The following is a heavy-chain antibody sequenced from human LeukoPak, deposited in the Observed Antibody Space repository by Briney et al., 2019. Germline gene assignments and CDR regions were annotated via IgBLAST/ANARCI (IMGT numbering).Heavy chain of an antibody. V-gene: IGHV1-69*13. CDR2: FIPIFGTA. CDR1: GGTFSVYA. D-gene: IGHD3-16*01. J-gene: IGHJ4*02. Sequence: GASVNVSFKASGGTFSVYAISWERHAPGQGLEWMGGFIPIFGTANYAQKFQGRVPITADESTSTAYMELSSQRSEDTGVYYWARVQMGLGDLIDYWGQGTLVTVS. CDR3: ARVQMGLGDLIDY.